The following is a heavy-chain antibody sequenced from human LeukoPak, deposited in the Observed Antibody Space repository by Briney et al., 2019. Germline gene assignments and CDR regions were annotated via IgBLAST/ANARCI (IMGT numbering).Heavy chain of an antibody. CDR3: ARVPPPTVTRFYYFDY. J-gene: IGHJ4*02. CDR1: GYTFTSYD. CDR2: MSPKSANT. V-gene: IGHV1-8*03. Sequence: ASVKVSCKASGYTFTSYDINWVRQASGQGLEWMGWMSPKSANTGYAQQFQGRVTITRDTSISTAYMELSSLTSEDTAVYYCARVPPPTVTRFYYFDYWGQGTLVTVSS. D-gene: IGHD4-17*01.